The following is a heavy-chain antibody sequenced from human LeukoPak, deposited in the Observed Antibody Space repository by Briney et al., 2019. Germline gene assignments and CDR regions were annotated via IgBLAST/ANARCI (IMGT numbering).Heavy chain of an antibody. CDR1: GYTLTELS. J-gene: IGHJ6*03. D-gene: IGHD1-26*01. V-gene: IGHV1-24*01. Sequence: ASVKVSCKVSGYTLTELSMHWVRQAPGKGLEWMGGFDPEDGETIYAQKFQGRVTMTEDTSTDTAYMELSSLRSEDTAVYYCATKGATGAYYYYYMDVWGKGTTVTVSS. CDR3: ATKGATGAYYYYYMDV. CDR2: FDPEDGET.